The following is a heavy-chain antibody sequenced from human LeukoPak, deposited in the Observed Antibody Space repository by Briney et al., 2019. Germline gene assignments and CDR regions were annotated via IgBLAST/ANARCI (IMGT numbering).Heavy chain of an antibody. Sequence: GGSLRLSCAASGFTFSSYAMHWVRQAPGKGLERVAVISYDGSNKYYADSVKGRFTISRDNSKNTLYLQMNSLRAEDTAVYYCASYPAGWYYFDYWGQGTLVTVSS. CDR3: ASYPAGWYYFDY. CDR2: ISYDGSNK. J-gene: IGHJ4*02. V-gene: IGHV3-30*04. D-gene: IGHD6-19*01. CDR1: GFTFSSYA.